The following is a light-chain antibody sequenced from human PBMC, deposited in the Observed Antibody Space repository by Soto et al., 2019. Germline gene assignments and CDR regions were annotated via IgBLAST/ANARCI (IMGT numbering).Light chain of an antibody. Sequence: DIQMTQSPSTLSASVGDRVTITCRASQSISSWLAWYQQKPGKAPKLLIYDASSLESVVPSRFSGSGSGTEFTLTIISLQPDDFAAYYCQQYNSYWTFGQGNKVEIK. CDR2: DAS. V-gene: IGKV1-5*01. J-gene: IGKJ1*01. CDR3: QQYNSYWT. CDR1: QSISSW.